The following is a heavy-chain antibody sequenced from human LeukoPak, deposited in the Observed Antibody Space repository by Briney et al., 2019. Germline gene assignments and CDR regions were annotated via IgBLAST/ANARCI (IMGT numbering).Heavy chain of an antibody. CDR3: VRARLEPRDYYYYMDV. V-gene: IGHV4-59*01. Sequence: SETLSLTCTVSGGSISSYYWSWIRQPPGKGLEWIGYIYYSGSTNYNPSLKSRVTISVDTSKNQFSLKPSSVTAADTAVYYCVRARLEPRDYYYYMDVWGKGTTVTVSS. J-gene: IGHJ6*03. CDR1: GGSISSYY. CDR2: IYYSGST. D-gene: IGHD1-1*01.